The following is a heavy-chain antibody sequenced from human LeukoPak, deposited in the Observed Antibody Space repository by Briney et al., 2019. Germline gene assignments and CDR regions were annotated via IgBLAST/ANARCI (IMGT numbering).Heavy chain of an antibody. Sequence: SETLSLTRTVSGGSISNDDYYWSWIRQPPGKGLEWIGYIYYSGSTYYNPSLKSRVTMSVDTSKNQFSLKLSSVTAADTAVYYCARVLSSTSTNWFDPWGQGTLVTVSS. CDR1: GGSISNDDYY. CDR2: IYYSGST. V-gene: IGHV4-30-4*08. D-gene: IGHD2-2*01. CDR3: ARVLSSTSTNWFDP. J-gene: IGHJ5*02.